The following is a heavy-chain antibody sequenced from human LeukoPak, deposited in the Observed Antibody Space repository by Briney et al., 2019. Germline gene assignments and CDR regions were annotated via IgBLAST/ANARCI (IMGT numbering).Heavy chain of an antibody. Sequence: GGSLRLSCAASGFTFSSYAMSWVRQAPGKGLEWVSSISSSSSYIYYADSVKGRFTISRDNAKNSLYLQMNSLRAEDTAVYYCAREAYYDFWSGYYSHYYYMDVWGKGTTVTVSS. D-gene: IGHD3-3*01. V-gene: IGHV3-21*01. CDR1: GFTFSSYA. CDR2: ISSSSSYI. CDR3: AREAYYDFWSGYYSHYYYMDV. J-gene: IGHJ6*03.